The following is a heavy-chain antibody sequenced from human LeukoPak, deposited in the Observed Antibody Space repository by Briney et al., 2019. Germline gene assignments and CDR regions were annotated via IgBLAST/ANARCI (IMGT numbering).Heavy chain of an antibody. D-gene: IGHD3-10*01. Sequence: GGSLRLSCAASGFTLSGYGMNWVRQAPGKGLGWVSAISGSGGSTYYADSVKGRFTISRDNSKNTLYLQMNSLRAEDTAVYYCAQDCLPKSLWFGELLYLGYYYMDVWGKGTTVTVSS. CDR2: ISGSGGST. CDR3: AQDCLPKSLWFGELLYLGYYYMDV. CDR1: GFTLSGYG. J-gene: IGHJ6*03. V-gene: IGHV3-23*01.